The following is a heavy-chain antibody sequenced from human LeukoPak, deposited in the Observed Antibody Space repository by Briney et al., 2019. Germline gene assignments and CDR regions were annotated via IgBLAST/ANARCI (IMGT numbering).Heavy chain of an antibody. V-gene: IGHV1-69*01. J-gene: IGHJ6*03. CDR1: GGTFSSYA. D-gene: IGHD1-26*01. Sequence: GSSVKVSCKASGGTFSSYAISWVRQAPGQGLEWMGGIIPIFGTANYAQKFQGRVTITADESTSTAYMELSSLRSDDTAVYYCARGVSGSYYYYYMDVWGKGTTVTISS. CDR2: IIPIFGTA. CDR3: ARGVSGSYYYYYMDV.